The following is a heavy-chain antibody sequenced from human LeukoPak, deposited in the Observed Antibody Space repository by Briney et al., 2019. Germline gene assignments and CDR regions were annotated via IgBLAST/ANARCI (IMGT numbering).Heavy chain of an antibody. CDR1: GFTFSSYA. J-gene: IGHJ4*02. V-gene: IGHV3-30-3*01. D-gene: IGHD3-10*01. CDR2: ISYDGSNK. CDR3: ATASTRRITMVRGVITGGSFDY. Sequence: GGSLRLSCAASGFTFSSYAMHWVRQAPGKGLEWVAVISYDGSNKYYADSVKGRFTISRDNSKNTLYLQMNSLRAEDTAVYYCATASTRRITMVRGVITGGSFDYWGQGTLVTVSS.